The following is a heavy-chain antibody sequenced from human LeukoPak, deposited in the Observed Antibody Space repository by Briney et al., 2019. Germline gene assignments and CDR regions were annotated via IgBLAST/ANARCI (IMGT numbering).Heavy chain of an antibody. D-gene: IGHD4-23*01. CDR2: IKEDGRQA. J-gene: IGHJ4*02. V-gene: IGHV3-7*01. Sequence: GGSLRLSCVASGSTFNGHWLTWVRQAPGRGLEWVASIKEDGRQAHYVDSVKGRFTISRDNSKKSLYLQMNSLRIEDTAVYYCAREWYDYGGDPEGYWAQETLVTVSS. CDR3: AREWYDYGGDPEGY. CDR1: GSTFNGHW.